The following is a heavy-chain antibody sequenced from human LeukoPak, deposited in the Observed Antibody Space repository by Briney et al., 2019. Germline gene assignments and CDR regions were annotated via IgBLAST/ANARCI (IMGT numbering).Heavy chain of an antibody. CDR3: ARAYGDYDFASDY. CDR2: IDYSGST. D-gene: IGHD4-17*01. Sequence: SETLSLTCTVSGGPVTLGGYYWSWIRQHPGKGLEWIGYIDYSGSTYYNPSLKSRVTISVDKSNNQFSLKLTSVTDADTAVYYSARAYGDYDFASDYWGQGTLVIVSS. CDR1: GGPVTLGGYY. J-gene: IGHJ4*02. V-gene: IGHV4-31*03.